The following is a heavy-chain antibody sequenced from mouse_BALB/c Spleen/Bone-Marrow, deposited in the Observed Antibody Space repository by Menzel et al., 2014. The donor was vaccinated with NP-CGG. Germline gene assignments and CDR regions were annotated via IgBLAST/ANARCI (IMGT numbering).Heavy chain of an antibody. CDR2: IWSGGST. CDR1: GFSLNSYG. D-gene: IGHD1-2*01. V-gene: IGHV2-2*02. J-gene: IGHJ4*01. CDR3: ARNSHYYGYYYAMDY. Sequence: VMLVESGPGLVQPSQSLSITCTVSGFSLNSYGVHWVRQSPGKGLEWLGGIWSGGSTDYNAAFISRLSISKDNSKSXVFLKMNSLQANDTAIYYCARNSHYYGYYYAMDYWGQGTSVTVSS.